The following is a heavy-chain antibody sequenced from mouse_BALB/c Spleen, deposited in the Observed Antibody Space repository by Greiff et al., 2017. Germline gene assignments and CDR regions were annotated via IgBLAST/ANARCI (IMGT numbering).Heavy chain of an antibody. CDR3: ARADYDYDGFAY. CDR1: GFTFSDYY. J-gene: IGHJ3*01. D-gene: IGHD2-4*01. CDR2: ISDGGSYT. V-gene: IGHV5-4*02. Sequence: DVQLVESGGGLVKPGGSLKLSCAASGFTFSDYYMYWVRQTPEKRLEWVATISDGGSYTYYPDSVKGRFTISRDNAKNNLYLQMSSLKSEDTAMYYCARADYDYDGFAYWGQGTLVTVSA.